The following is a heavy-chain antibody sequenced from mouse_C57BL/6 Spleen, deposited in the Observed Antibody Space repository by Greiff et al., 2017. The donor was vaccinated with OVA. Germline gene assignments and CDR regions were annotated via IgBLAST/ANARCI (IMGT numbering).Heavy chain of an antibody. CDR1: GYTFTSYT. Sequence: VQVVESGAELARPGASVKMSCKASGYTFTSYTMHWVKQRPGQGLEWIGYINPSSGYTKFNQKFKDKATLTADKSSSTAYMQLSSLTSEDSAVYYCARGAMDYWGQGTSVTVSS. V-gene: IGHV1-4*01. CDR2: INPSSGYT. CDR3: ARGAMDY. J-gene: IGHJ4*01.